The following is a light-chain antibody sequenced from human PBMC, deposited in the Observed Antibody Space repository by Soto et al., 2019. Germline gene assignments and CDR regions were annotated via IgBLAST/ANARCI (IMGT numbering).Light chain of an antibody. CDR3: SSYTGTYPFVV. Sequence: QSVLTQPASVSGSPGQSITISCTGTSSDVGGYNFVSWYQQQPGKAPKLMVYEVTNRPSGVSYRFSGSKSGNTASLTISGLQAEDEADYFCSSYTGTYPFVVFGGGTKLTVL. CDR2: EVT. J-gene: IGLJ2*01. V-gene: IGLV2-14*01. CDR1: SSDVGGYNF.